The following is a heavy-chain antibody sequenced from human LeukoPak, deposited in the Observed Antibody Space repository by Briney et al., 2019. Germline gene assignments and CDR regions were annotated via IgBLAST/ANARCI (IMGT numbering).Heavy chain of an antibody. D-gene: IGHD2-8*01. J-gene: IGHJ3*02. Sequence: SETLSLTCTASGGSISSYYWSWIRQPPGKGLEWIGYIYYSGSTTYNPSLKSRVTISVDTSKNQFSLKLSSVTAADTAVYYCARDGLGYAIFDIWGQGTMVTVSS. V-gene: IGHV4-59*01. CDR3: ARDGLGYAIFDI. CDR1: GGSISSYY. CDR2: IYYSGST.